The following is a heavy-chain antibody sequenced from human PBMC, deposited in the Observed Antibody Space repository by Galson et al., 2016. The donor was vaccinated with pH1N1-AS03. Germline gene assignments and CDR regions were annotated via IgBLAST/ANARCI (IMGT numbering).Heavy chain of an antibody. Sequence: SLRLSFAASGFTFSNCGMSWVRQAPGKGLEWVAGISGSGEGTYYLDSVKGRFTISRDNSKNTVYLQMNSLRVVDTAVYYCAKEGPPALLFYYAMDVWGHGTTVTVS. D-gene: IGHD2-2*01. V-gene: IGHV3-23*01. CDR2: ISGSGEGT. CDR3: AKEGPPALLFYYAMDV. CDR1: GFTFSNCG. J-gene: IGHJ6*02.